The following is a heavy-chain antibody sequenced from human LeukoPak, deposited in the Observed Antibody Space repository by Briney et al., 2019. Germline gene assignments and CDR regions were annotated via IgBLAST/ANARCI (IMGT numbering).Heavy chain of an antibody. D-gene: IGHD4-17*01. V-gene: IGHV4-34*01. CDR2: INHSGST. CDR1: GGSFSGYY. J-gene: IGHJ4*02. CDR3: ARVPTVTPRTYFDY. Sequence: SETLSLTCAVYGGSFSGYYWSWIRQPPGKGLEWIGEINHSGSTNYNPSLKSRVTISVDTSKNQFSLKLSSVTAADTAVYYCARVPTVTPRTYFDYWGQGTLVTVSS.